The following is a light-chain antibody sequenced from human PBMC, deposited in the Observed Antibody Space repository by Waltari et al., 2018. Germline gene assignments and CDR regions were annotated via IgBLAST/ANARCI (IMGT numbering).Light chain of an antibody. Sequence: DIQMTQSPSSVSASVGDKVHITRRASQDISTWLAWYQQRPGRAPRLLIYDTSRVQSGVPSRFRGSASGTDFTLTINGMQPEDFATYYCQQGHRFPWTFGQGTRVEIK. J-gene: IGKJ1*01. CDR3: QQGHRFPWT. CDR1: QDISTW. V-gene: IGKV1-12*01. CDR2: DTS.